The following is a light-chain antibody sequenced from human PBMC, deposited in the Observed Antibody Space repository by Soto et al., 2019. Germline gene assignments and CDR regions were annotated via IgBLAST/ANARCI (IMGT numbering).Light chain of an antibody. CDR2: DAS. J-gene: IGKJ4*01. Sequence: EIVLTQSPGTLSLSPGDRATLSCRASQSVRSNFLAWYQQKPGQAPKFLIYDASTRATGIPDRFTGSGSGTDFTLTISRLEPEDFAVYYCQQNGGLPLTFGGGTKVEIK. V-gene: IGKV3-20*01. CDR1: QSVRSNF. CDR3: QQNGGLPLT.